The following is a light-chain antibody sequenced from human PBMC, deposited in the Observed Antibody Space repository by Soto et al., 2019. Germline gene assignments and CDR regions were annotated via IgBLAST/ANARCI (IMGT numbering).Light chain of an antibody. CDR3: QQYYTTPWT. CDR1: QSVLFGSDNNNY. Sequence: DIVMTQSPDSLAVSLGERATFNCKSSQSVLFGSDNNNYLAWYQQKPGLPPKLLVYWASTRESGVPDRFSGSGSGTDFTLTISSLQAEDVAVYYCQQYYTTPWTFGQGTKVEIK. CDR2: WAS. J-gene: IGKJ1*01. V-gene: IGKV4-1*01.